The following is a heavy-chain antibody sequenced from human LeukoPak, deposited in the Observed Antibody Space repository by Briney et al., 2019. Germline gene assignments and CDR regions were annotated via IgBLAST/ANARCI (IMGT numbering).Heavy chain of an antibody. J-gene: IGHJ4*02. D-gene: IGHD3-10*01. V-gene: IGHV4-39*01. CDR2: IYYSGST. CDR1: GGSISSSYYY. CDR3: ARGGSGSHRPFDY. Sequence: PSETLSLTCTVSGGSISSSYYYWGWIRQPPGKGLEWIGSIYYSGSTYYNPSLKSRVTISVDTSKNQFSLKLRSVTAADTAVYYCARGGSGSHRPFDYWGQGTLVTVSS.